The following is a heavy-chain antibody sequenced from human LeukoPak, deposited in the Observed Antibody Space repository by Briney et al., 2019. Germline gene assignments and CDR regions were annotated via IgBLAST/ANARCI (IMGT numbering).Heavy chain of an antibody. Sequence: GGSLRLSCVASGFTFSTYSMNWVRQAPGKGLEWVSDISRSSSTIYYADSVKGRFTISRDNAKNSLYLQMNSLRAEDTAVYYCARAGYSSSWYAYWGQGILVTVSS. CDR3: ARAGYSSSWYAY. V-gene: IGHV3-48*01. J-gene: IGHJ4*02. CDR2: ISRSSSTI. CDR1: GFTFSTYS. D-gene: IGHD6-13*01.